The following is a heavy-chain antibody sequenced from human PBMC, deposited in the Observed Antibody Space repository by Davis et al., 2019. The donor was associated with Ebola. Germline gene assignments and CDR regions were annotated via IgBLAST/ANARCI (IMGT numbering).Heavy chain of an antibody. J-gene: IGHJ4*02. CDR1: GYSFTSYW. Sequence: GESLKISCKGSGYSFTSYWIVWVRQMPGKGLECMGIIFPGDSDTRYSPSFQGQVTISADKSITTAYLQWSSLKASDTAMYYCARQGSWDSSGSYYDYWGQGTLVTVSS. CDR3: ARQGSWDSSGSYYDY. CDR2: IFPGDSDT. V-gene: IGHV5-51*01. D-gene: IGHD3-22*01.